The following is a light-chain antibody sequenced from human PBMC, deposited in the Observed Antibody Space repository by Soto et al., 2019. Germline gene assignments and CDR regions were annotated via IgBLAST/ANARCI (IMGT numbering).Light chain of an antibody. CDR1: QSIGGW. V-gene: IGKV1-5*01. J-gene: IGKJ2*01. CDR2: DES. CDR3: QQYNSYPYT. Sequence: DIGMTQSPSTLSASVGDTVTITCRASQSIGGWLAWYQQKPGKAPKVVIFDESRLESVVPSRFSGSGSGAQYTLTINSLQPDDFASYYCQQYNSYPYTFGQGTRLEIK.